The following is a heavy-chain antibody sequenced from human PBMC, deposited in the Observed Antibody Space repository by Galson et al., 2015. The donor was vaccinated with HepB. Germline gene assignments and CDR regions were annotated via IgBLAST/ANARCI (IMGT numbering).Heavy chain of an antibody. CDR1: GYTFTSYG. CDR3: ARVFQFSGAVAPGP. D-gene: IGHD4-23*01. J-gene: IGHJ5*02. CDR2: ISAYNGNT. V-gene: IGHV1-18*04. Sequence: SVKVSCKASGYTFTSYGISWVRQAPGQGLEWMGWISAYNGNTNYAQKLQGRVTMTTDTSTSTAYMELRSLRSDDTAAYYCARVFQFSGAVAPGPWGQGTLVTVSS.